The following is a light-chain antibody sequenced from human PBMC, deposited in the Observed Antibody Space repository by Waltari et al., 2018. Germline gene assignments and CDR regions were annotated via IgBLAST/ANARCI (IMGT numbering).Light chain of an antibody. J-gene: IGLJ3*02. CDR1: SGDVGSYNR. Sequence: QSALTQPPSVSGSPGQSVPISCTGTSGDVGSYNRVSWYQQPPGPAPKLIIYAVTYRPSGVPDRFSGSKSGNTASLTISGLQAEDEADYYCTLYTTTSTWVFGGGTRLTVL. V-gene: IGLV2-18*01. CDR2: AVT. CDR3: TLYTTTSTWV.